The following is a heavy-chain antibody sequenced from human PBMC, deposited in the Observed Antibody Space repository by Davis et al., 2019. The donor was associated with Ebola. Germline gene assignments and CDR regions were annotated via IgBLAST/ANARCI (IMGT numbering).Heavy chain of an antibody. Sequence: GGSLRLSCAASGFTFSSYCLHWVRQAPGKGLEWVAVISYDGSNKYYADSVKGRFTISRDNSKNTLYLQMNSLRAEDTAVYYCSRTVVTQTGYWGQGTLVTVSS. V-gene: IGHV3-30*03. CDR1: GFTFSSYC. D-gene: IGHD4-23*01. J-gene: IGHJ4*02. CDR3: SRTVVTQTGY. CDR2: ISYDGSNK.